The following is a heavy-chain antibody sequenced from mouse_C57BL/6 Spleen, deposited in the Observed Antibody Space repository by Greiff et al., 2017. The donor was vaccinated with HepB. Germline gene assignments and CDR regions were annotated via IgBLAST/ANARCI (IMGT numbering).Heavy chain of an antibody. CDR3: ARSVTAQAYYFDY. V-gene: IGHV1-31*01. D-gene: IGHD3-2*02. CDR1: GYSFTGYY. CDR2: IYPYNGVS. Sequence: EVQLQQSGPELVKPGASVKISCKASGYSFTGYYMHWVKQSHGNILDWIGYIYPYNGVSSYNQKFKGKDTLTVDKSSSTAFMELRSLKSEDSAVYYCARSVTAQAYYFDYWGQGTTLTVSS. J-gene: IGHJ2*01.